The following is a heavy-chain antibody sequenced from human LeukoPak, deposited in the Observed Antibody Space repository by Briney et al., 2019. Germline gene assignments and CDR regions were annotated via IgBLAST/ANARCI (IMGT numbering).Heavy chain of an antibody. V-gene: IGHV1-2*02. Sequence: ASVKVSCKASGYTFTGYDMHWVRQAPGQGLEWMGWINPNSGGTNYAQKFQGRVTMTRDTSISTAYMELSKLRYDDTAVYYCARPTYDSSGYYLFALDYWGQGTLVTVSS. J-gene: IGHJ4*02. CDR2: INPNSGGT. CDR3: ARPTYDSSGYYLFALDY. CDR1: GYTFTGYD. D-gene: IGHD3-22*01.